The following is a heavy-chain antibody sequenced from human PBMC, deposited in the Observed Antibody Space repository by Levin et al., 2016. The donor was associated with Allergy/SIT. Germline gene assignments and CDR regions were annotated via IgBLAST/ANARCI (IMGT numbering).Heavy chain of an antibody. CDR2: VGITNTNI. J-gene: IGHJ4*02. D-gene: IGHD3-10*01. CDR3: ATDRVPGSRHFGY. CDR1: GFTFSDSH. V-gene: IGHV3-11*05. Sequence: GESLKISCVASGFTFSDSHMNWIRQAPGKGLEWVSYVGITNTNINYADSVKGRFSISRDNARNSLYLQMNSLRAEDTAVYYCATDRVPGSRHFGYWGQGTLVTVSS.